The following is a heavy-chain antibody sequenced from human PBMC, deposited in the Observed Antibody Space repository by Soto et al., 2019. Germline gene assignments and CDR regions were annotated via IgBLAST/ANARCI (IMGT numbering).Heavy chain of an antibody. D-gene: IGHD2-2*01. Sequence: SETLSLTCTVSGGSISSGGYYWSWIRQHPGKGLEWIGYIYYSGSTYYNPSLKSRVTISVDTSKNQFSLKLSSVTAADTAVYYCARTSDDNWFDPWGQGTLVTVAS. CDR2: IYYSGST. V-gene: IGHV4-31*03. CDR1: GGSISSGGYY. CDR3: ARTSDDNWFDP. J-gene: IGHJ5*02.